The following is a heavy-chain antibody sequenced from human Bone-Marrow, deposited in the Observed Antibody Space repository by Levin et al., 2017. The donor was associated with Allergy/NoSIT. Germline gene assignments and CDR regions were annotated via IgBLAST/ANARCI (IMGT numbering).Heavy chain of an antibody. V-gene: IGHV1-2*06. CDR1: GYTSTAYN. Sequence: GESLKISCKASGYTSTAYNINWVRQAPGQGLEWVGRINPNSGATYYAQKFHGRVIMTRDTSITTAYMELSSLKSDDTAVYFCARDMSNWSASDYWGLGTLVTVSS. CDR3: ARDMSNWSASDY. D-gene: IGHD1-20*01. CDR2: INPNSGAT. J-gene: IGHJ4*02.